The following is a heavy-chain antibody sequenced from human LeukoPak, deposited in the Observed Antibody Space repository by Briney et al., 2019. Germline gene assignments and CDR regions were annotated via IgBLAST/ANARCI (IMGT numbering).Heavy chain of an antibody. CDR3: AKTLERARYFYYMDV. CDR1: GFTFSTYG. CDR2: IRYDGTYQ. Sequence: GGSLRLSCLASGFTFSTYGMHWVRQAPGKGLEWLAFIRYDGTYQYYADSVKGRFTIFRDNSNNTLYLEMNSLRLEDTAIYYCAKTLERARYFYYMDVWGKGTTVIISS. D-gene: IGHD1-1*01. V-gene: IGHV3-30*02. J-gene: IGHJ6*03.